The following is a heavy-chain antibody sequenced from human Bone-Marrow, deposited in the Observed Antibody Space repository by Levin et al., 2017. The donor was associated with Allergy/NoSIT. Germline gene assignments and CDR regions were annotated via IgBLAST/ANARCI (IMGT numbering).Heavy chain of an antibody. V-gene: IGHV1-2*06. Sequence: ASVKVSCKASGYTFTGYYMHWVRQAPGQGLEWMGRINPNSGGTNYAQKFQGRVTMTRDTSISTAYMELSRLRSDDTAVYYCARGRDQLLWFRDPGDGDAFDIWGQGTMVTVSS. D-gene: IGHD3-10*01. J-gene: IGHJ3*02. CDR3: ARGRDQLLWFRDPGDGDAFDI. CDR1: GYTFTGYY. CDR2: INPNSGGT.